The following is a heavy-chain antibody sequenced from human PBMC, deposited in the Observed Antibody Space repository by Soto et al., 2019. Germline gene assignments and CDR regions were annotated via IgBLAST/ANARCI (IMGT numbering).Heavy chain of an antibody. CDR2: IIPILGIA. CDR1: GGTFSSYT. CDR3: ARDLARLWLESHDAFDI. J-gene: IGHJ3*02. Sequence: SVKVSCKASGGTFSSYTISWVRQAPGQGLEWKGRIIPILGIANYAQKFQGRVTITADKSTSTAYMELSSLRSEDTAVYYCARDLARLWLESHDAFDIWGQGTIVTVSS. V-gene: IGHV1-69*04. D-gene: IGHD6-19*01.